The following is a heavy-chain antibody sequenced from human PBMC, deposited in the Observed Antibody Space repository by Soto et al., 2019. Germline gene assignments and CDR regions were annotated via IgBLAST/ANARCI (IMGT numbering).Heavy chain of an antibody. CDR1: SDSISNNKW. CDR2: IFPSGST. D-gene: IGHD3-9*01. J-gene: IGHJ4*02. V-gene: IGHV4-4*02. CDR3: ATYYNILTGYTFDY. Sequence: SETLSLTCAVSSDSISNNKWWSWVRQSPGKGLEWIGEIFPSGSTNYNPSLRGRVTISLDRSNNQLSLKLTSVTDADTAVYYCATYYNILTGYTFDYWGQGTLVTVSS.